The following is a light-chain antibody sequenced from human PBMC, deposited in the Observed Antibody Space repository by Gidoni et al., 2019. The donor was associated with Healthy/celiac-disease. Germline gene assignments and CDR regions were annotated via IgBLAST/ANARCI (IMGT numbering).Light chain of an antibody. CDR3: MQDLQTPYT. CDR1: QSLLQSNGYNY. CDR2: LGS. Sequence: DIVMTQSPLSLLVTPGEPASISCRSSQSLLQSNGYNYLDWYLQKPGQSPQLLIYLGSNRASGVPDRFSGSGSGTDFTLKISRVEAEDVGVYYCMQDLQTPYTFGQGTKLEIK. V-gene: IGKV2-28*01. J-gene: IGKJ2*01.